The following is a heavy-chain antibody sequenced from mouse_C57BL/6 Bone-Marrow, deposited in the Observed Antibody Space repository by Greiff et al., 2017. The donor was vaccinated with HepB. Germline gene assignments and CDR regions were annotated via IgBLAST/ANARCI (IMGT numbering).Heavy chain of an antibody. V-gene: IGHV1-72*01. Sequence: QVHVKQPGAELVKPGASVKLSCKASGYTFTSYWMHWVKQRPGRGLEWIGRIDPNSGGTKYNEKFKSKATLTVDKPSSTAYMQLSSLTSEDSAVYYCARGRLRRSGDYFDYWGQGTTLTVSS. D-gene: IGHD2-4*01. CDR1: GYTFTSYW. J-gene: IGHJ2*01. CDR3: ARGRLRRSGDYFDY. CDR2: IDPNSGGT.